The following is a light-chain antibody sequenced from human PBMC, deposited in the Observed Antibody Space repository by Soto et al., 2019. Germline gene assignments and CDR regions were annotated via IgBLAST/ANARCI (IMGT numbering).Light chain of an antibody. Sequence: EIVLTQSPGTLSLSPGERATLSCRASQSLTSDYLSWYQQRPGQSPRLLIYDTDRRATDVPDRFRGSGSGTDFTLPITRLEPEDFAVYFCQQYGRSLWTFGQGTKVEIK. CDR1: QSLTSDY. CDR3: QQYGRSLWT. CDR2: DTD. J-gene: IGKJ1*01. V-gene: IGKV3-20*01.